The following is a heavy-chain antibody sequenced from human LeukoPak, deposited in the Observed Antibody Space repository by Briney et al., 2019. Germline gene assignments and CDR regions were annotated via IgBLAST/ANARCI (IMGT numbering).Heavy chain of an antibody. D-gene: IGHD2-2*02. V-gene: IGHV4-28*05. Sequence: SDTLSLTCAVSGYSISSSNWWGWIRQPPGKGLEWIGYIYYSGSIYYNPSLKSRVTMSVDTSKNQFSLKLSSVPAVDTAVYYCARMARAPNNCSSTSCYTQYYYYYYMDVWGKGTTVTVSS. CDR3: ARMARAPNNCSSTSCYTQYYYYYYMDV. CDR2: IYYSGSI. J-gene: IGHJ6*03. CDR1: GYSISSSNW.